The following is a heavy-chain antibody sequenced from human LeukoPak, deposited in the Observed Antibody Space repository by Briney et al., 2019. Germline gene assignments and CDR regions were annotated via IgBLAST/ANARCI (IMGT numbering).Heavy chain of an antibody. V-gene: IGHV4-61*02. D-gene: IGHD3-10*01. CDR1: GGSISSGSYY. CDR3: ARGREAVSLWFGGWFDP. J-gene: IGHJ5*02. Sequence: SETLSLTCTVSGGSISSGSYYWSWIRQPAGKGLEWIGRIYTSGSTNYNPSLKSRVTISVDTSKNQFSLKLSSVTAADTAVYYCARGREAVSLWFGGWFDPWGQGTLVTVSS. CDR2: IYTSGST.